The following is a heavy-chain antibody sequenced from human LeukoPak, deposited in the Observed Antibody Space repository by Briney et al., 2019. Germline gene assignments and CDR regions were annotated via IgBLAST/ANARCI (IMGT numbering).Heavy chain of an antibody. Sequence: PGGSLRLSCAASGFTFSSYSMIWVRQAPGKGLEWVSSISSSSSYIYYADSVKGRFTISRDNAKNSLYLQMNSLRAEDTAVYYCAREVVATIDYWGQGTLVTVSS. V-gene: IGHV3-21*01. CDR2: ISSSSSYI. D-gene: IGHD5-12*01. J-gene: IGHJ4*02. CDR1: GFTFSSYS. CDR3: AREVVATIDY.